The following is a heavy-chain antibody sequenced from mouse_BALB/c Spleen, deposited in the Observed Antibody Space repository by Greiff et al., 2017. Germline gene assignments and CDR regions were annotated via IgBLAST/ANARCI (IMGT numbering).Heavy chain of an antibody. Sequence: EVQGVESGGGLVKPGGSLKLSCAASGFTFSDYYMYWVRQTPEKRLEWVATISDGGSYTYYPDSVKGRFTISRDNAKNNLYLQMSSLKSEDTAMYYCARDSSSYFDYWGQGTTLTVSS. V-gene: IGHV5-4*02. J-gene: IGHJ2*01. D-gene: IGHD1-1*01. CDR2: ISDGGSYT. CDR3: ARDSSSYFDY. CDR1: GFTFSDYY.